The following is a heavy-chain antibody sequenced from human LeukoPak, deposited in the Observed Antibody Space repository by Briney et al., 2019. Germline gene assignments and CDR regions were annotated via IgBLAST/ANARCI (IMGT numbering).Heavy chain of an antibody. D-gene: IGHD3-3*01. J-gene: IGHJ4*02. Sequence: SETLSLTCAVSGGSFSGYYWSWIRQPPGKGLEWIGEINHSGSTNYNPSLKSRVTISVDTSKNQFSLKLSSVTAADTAVYYCARVAIFGVVIIRPFDYWGQGTLVTVSS. V-gene: IGHV4-34*01. CDR1: GGSFSGYY. CDR2: INHSGST. CDR3: ARVAIFGVVIIRPFDY.